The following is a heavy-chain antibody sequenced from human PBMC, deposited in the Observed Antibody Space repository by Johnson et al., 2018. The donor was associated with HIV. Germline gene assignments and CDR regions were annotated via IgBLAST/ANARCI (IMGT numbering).Heavy chain of an antibody. CDR3: ARENSSGYHDAFDI. CDR2: IYSGGST. J-gene: IGHJ3*02. CDR1: GFTVSSNY. Sequence: VHLVESGGGLVQPGGSLRLSCAASGFTVSSNYMSWVRQAPGKGLEWVSVIYSGGSTYYADSVKGRFTISRDNSKNTLYLQMNSLRAEDTAVYYCARENSSGYHDAFDIWGQGTLVTVSS. V-gene: IGHV3-66*01. D-gene: IGHD3-22*01.